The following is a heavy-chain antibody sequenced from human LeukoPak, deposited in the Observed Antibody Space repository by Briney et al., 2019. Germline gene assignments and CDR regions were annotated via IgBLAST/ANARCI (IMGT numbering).Heavy chain of an antibody. CDR3: AAPLAAAGGSPAFDY. V-gene: IGHV1-24*01. CDR1: GYTLTELS. Sequence: GASVKVSCKVSGYTLTELSMHWVRQAPGKGLEWMGGFDPEDGETIYAQKFQGRVTMTEDTSTDTAYMELSSLRSEDTAVYYCAAPLAAAGGSPAFDYWGQGTLVTVSS. CDR2: FDPEDGET. D-gene: IGHD6-13*01. J-gene: IGHJ4*02.